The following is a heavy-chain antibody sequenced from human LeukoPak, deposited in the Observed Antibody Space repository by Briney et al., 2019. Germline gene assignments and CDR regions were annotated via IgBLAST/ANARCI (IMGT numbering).Heavy chain of an antibody. Sequence: GASVKVSCKASGYTFTSYGISWVRQAPGQGLEWMGWISAYNGNANYAQKLQGRVTMTTGTSTSTAYMVLRSLRSDDTAVYYCAREISGSIVVVPAAILRALWFDPWGQGTLVTVSS. CDR2: ISAYNGNA. J-gene: IGHJ5*02. CDR1: GYTFTSYG. CDR3: AREISGSIVVVPAAILRALWFDP. V-gene: IGHV1-18*01. D-gene: IGHD2-2*02.